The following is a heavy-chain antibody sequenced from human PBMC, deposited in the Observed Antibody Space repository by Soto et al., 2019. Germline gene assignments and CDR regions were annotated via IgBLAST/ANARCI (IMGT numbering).Heavy chain of an antibody. CDR1: GFTFSSYS. Sequence: EVQLVESGGGLVQPGGSLRLSCAASGFTFSSYSMNRVRQALGKGLEWVSYMSGSSSTIHYADSVKGRFTISRDNAKNSLYLQMNSLRDEDTAVYYCARSEFYFGSSGYHFDYWGQGTLVTVSS. V-gene: IGHV3-48*02. D-gene: IGHD3-22*01. CDR2: MSGSSSTI. CDR3: ARSEFYFGSSGYHFDY. J-gene: IGHJ4*02.